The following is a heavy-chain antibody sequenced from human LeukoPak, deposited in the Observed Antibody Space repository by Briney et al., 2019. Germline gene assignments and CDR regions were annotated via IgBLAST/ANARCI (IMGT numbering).Heavy chain of an antibody. CDR3: AKGSVAAHVGVATIDY. D-gene: IGHD5-24*01. J-gene: IGHJ4*02. CDR1: GFTFDDYA. Sequence: GRSLRLSCAASGFTFDDYAMHWVRQAPGKGLEWVSGISWNSGSIGYADSVKGRFTISRDNAKNSLYLQMNSLRAEDTALYYCAKGSVAAHVGVATIDYWGQGTLVTVSS. CDR2: ISWNSGSI. V-gene: IGHV3-9*01.